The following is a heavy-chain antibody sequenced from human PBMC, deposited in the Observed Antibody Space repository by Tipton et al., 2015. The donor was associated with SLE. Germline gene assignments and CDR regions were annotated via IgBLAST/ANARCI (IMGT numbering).Heavy chain of an antibody. CDR3: AREASSSWGFDY. CDR2: IYYSGST. D-gene: IGHD6-19*01. J-gene: IGHJ4*02. CDR1: GGSISSSSYY. Sequence: TLSLTCTVSGGSISSSSYYWGWIRQAPGKGLEWIGSIYYSGSTFYNPSLKSRVTISMETSKNQFSLHVTSVTAADTALYYCAREASSSWGFDYWGQGTLVTVSS. V-gene: IGHV4-39*07.